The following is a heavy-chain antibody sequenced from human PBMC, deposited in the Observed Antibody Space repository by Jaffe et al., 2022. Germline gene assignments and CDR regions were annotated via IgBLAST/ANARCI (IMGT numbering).Heavy chain of an antibody. J-gene: IGHJ6*03. CDR2: IYYSGST. CDR1: GGSISSYY. D-gene: IGHD3-3*01. Sequence: QVQLQESGPGLVKPSETLSLTCTVSGGSISSYYWSWIRQPPGKGLEWIGYIYYSGSTNYNPSLKSRVTISVDTSKNQFSLKLSSVTAADTAVYYCAREVTIFNYMDVWGKGTTVTVSS. V-gene: IGHV4-59*01. CDR3: AREVTIFNYMDV.